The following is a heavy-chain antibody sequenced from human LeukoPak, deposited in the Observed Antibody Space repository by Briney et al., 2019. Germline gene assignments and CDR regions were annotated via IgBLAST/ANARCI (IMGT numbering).Heavy chain of an antibody. Sequence: SQTLSLTCAISGDSVSSNSAAWNWIRQSPSRGLEWLGRTYYRSKWYNDYAVSVKSRITINPDTSKNQFSLQLNSVTPEGTAVYYCARSGYCSSTSCYTGLGNWFDPWGQGTLVTVSS. D-gene: IGHD2-2*02. CDR1: GDSVSSNSAA. CDR3: ARSGYCSSTSCYTGLGNWFDP. V-gene: IGHV6-1*01. CDR2: TYYRSKWYN. J-gene: IGHJ5*02.